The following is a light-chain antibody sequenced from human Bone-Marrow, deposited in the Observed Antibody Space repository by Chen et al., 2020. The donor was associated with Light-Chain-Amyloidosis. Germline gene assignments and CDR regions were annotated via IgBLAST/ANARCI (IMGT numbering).Light chain of an antibody. CDR1: QSITNS. CDR2: GAS. V-gene: IGKV3-20*01. CDR3: QRYGV. Sequence: IVLTQSPGTLSLSPGERATLSCRASQSITNSLACYQQKPGQAPRLLIYGASSRATGIPVRFSGSGSGTDFTLTINRLEPEDFAVYYCQRYGVFGGGTKVEI. J-gene: IGKJ4*01.